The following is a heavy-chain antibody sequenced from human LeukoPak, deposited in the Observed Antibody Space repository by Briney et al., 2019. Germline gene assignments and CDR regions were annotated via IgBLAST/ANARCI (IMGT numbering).Heavy chain of an antibody. CDR1: GCTVSSNY. CDR2: IYSGGST. D-gene: IGHD3-10*01. V-gene: IGHV3-66*01. J-gene: IGHJ4*02. CDR3: ARVVSGNRLGY. Sequence: PGGSLRLSCAASGCTVSSNYMSWVRQAPGKGLEWVSVIYSGGSTYYADSVKGRFTISRDNSKNTLYLQMNSLRAEDTAVYYCARVVSGNRLGYWGQGTLVTVSS.